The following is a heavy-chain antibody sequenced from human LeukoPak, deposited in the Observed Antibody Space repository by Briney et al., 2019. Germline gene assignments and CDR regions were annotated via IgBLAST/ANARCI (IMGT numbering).Heavy chain of an antibody. J-gene: IGHJ4*02. CDR3: ARLPWPNFPHCSGGSCYLTYFDY. V-gene: IGHV4-34*01. D-gene: IGHD2-15*01. CDR2: INHSGST. CDR1: GGSFSGYY. Sequence: SETLSLTCAVYGGSFSGYYWSWIRQPPGKGLEWIGEINHSGSTNYNPSLKSRVTISVDTSKNQFSLKLSSVTAADTAVYYCARLPWPNFPHCSGGSCYLTYFDYWGQGTLVTVSS.